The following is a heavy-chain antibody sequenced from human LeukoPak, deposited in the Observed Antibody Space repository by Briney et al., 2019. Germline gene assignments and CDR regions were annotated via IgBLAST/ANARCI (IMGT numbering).Heavy chain of an antibody. CDR3: TTRRQDGW. Sequence: GWSLSLSRVASVFIYRDAWMRWVRQAPGKGLEWVGRIKSKIDGGTIDYAAPVKGRFTISRDDSRNTLYLQMNSLKTEDAAVYYCTTRRQDGWWGQGTLVTVSS. CDR2: IKSKIDGGTI. J-gene: IGHJ4*02. V-gene: IGHV3-15*01. D-gene: IGHD2-15*01. CDR1: VFIYRDAW.